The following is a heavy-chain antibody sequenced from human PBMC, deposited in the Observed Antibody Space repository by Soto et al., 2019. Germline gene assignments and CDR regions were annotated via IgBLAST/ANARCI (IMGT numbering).Heavy chain of an antibody. CDR3: AKGSTYSFYFDH. Sequence: VGSLRLSCVASGFSFSSYDMSWVRQAPGKGLEWVSFIIGNSGTTYYADSAKGRFTISRDNSKNTLYLQMSRLGAEDTAAYYCAKGSTYSFYFDHWGQGTLVTVSS. V-gene: IGHV3-23*01. CDR1: GFSFSSYD. CDR2: IIGNSGTT. D-gene: IGHD5-18*01. J-gene: IGHJ4*01.